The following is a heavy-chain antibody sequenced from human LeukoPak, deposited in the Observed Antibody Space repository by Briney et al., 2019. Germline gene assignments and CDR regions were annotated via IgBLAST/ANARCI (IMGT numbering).Heavy chain of an antibody. CDR1: GASISSSSYY. CDR3: AGDITKLRDIEGYFQH. D-gene: IGHD3-10*01. J-gene: IGHJ1*01. Sequence: SETLSLTCTVSGASISSSSYYWGWIRQPPGQGLEWIGSIYYGGTTYYNPSLKSRVTISVDTSKNQFSLNLISVTAADTAMYYCAGDITKLRDIEGYFQHWGQGTLVIVSS. CDR2: IYYGGTT. V-gene: IGHV4-39*07.